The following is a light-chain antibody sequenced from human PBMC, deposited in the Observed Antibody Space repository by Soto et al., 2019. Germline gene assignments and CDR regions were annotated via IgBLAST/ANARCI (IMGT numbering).Light chain of an antibody. J-gene: IGKJ5*01. Sequence: EIVMTQFPISLPVTPGEPASISCRSSQSLLYNNTYNYLDWYVQKPGQSPQLLIYFGPNRAPGVPDRFSGSGSGTDFTLNINRVEADDVGTYYRLQALQSLTFGHGTRLEIK. CDR2: FGP. CDR3: LQALQSLT. V-gene: IGKV2-28*01. CDR1: QSLLYNNTYNY.